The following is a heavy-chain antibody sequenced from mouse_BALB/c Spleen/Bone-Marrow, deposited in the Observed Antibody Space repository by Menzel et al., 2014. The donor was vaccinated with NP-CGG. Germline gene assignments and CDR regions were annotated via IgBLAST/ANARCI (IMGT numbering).Heavy chain of an antibody. CDR2: IYPSDSYT. J-gene: IGHJ4*01. Sequence: QVQLKHSGAELVRPGASVKLSCKASGYTFTSYWINWVKQRPGQGLEWIGNIYPSDSYTNYNQKFKDKATLTVDKSSSTAYMQLSSPTSEDSAVYYCTRGLGAMDYWGQGTSVTVSS. V-gene: IGHV1-69*02. D-gene: IGHD3-3*01. CDR3: TRGLGAMDY. CDR1: GYTFTSYW.